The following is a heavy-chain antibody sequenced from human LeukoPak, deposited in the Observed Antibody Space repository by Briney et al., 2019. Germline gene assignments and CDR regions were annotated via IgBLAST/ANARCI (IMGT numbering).Heavy chain of an antibody. D-gene: IGHD3-10*01. V-gene: IGHV4-31*03. J-gene: IGHJ5*02. CDR1: GGSISSGGYY. CDR2: IYYSGST. Sequence: SETPSLTCTVSGGSISSGGYYWSWIRQHPGKGLEWIGYIYYSGSTYYNPSLKSRVTISVDTSKNQFSLKLSSVTAADTAVYYCARSGSGGYNWFDPWGQGTLVTVSS. CDR3: ARSGSGGYNWFDP.